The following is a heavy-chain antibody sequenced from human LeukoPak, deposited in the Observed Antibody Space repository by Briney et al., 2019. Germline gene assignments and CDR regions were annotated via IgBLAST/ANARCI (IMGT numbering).Heavy chain of an antibody. CDR2: ISAYNGNT. Sequence: GASVKVSCKTSGGTFGSFGINWVRQAPGQGLEWMGWISAYNGNTNYAQKLQGRVTMTTDTSTSTAYMELRSLRSDDTAVYYCARAENLEWLFWFDPWGQGTLVTVSS. CDR1: GGTFGSFG. V-gene: IGHV1-18*01. CDR3: ARAENLEWLFWFDP. J-gene: IGHJ5*02. D-gene: IGHD3-3*01.